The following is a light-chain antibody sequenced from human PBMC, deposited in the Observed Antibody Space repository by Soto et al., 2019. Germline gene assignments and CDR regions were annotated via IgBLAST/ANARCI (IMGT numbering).Light chain of an antibody. CDR1: SSDVGGSKY. J-gene: IGLJ1*01. CDR3: GSYTSSSTYV. Sequence: QSALTQPASVSGSPGQSITISCTGTSSDVGGSKYVSWYQHHPGKAPKLMIYEVSNRPAGVSNRFSGSKSGNTASLTIAGLPAEDEADYYCGSYTSSSTYVFGTRTKLTVL. CDR2: EVS. V-gene: IGLV2-14*01.